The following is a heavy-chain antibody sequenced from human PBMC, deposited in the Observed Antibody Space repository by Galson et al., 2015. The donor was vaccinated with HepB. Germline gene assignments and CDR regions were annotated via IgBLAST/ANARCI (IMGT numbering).Heavy chain of an antibody. D-gene: IGHD1-7*01. V-gene: IGHV1-46*01. CDR2: ITPSGGST. CDR1: GYPFISYS. CDR3: ASDNWNYDRAFDI. Sequence: SVKVSCKAFGYPFISYSLHWVRQAPGQGLEWMGMITPSGGSTNYAQKFQGRVTMTGDTSTSTVHMELSSLTSEDTAVYFCASDNWNYDRAFDIWGQGTMVTVSS. J-gene: IGHJ3*02.